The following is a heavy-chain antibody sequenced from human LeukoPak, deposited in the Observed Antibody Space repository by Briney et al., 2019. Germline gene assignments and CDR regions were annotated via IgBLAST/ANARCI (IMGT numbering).Heavy chain of an antibody. CDR3: ARDGTMITDY. D-gene: IGHD3-22*01. CDR2: ISSSSSYI. J-gene: IGHJ4*02. CDR1: GFTFSNAW. V-gene: IGHV3-21*01. Sequence: GGSLRLSCAASGFTFSNAWMYWVRQAPGKGLEWVSSISSSSSYIYYADSVKGRFTISRDNAKNSLYLQMNSLRAEDTAVYYCARDGTMITDYWGQGTLVTVSS.